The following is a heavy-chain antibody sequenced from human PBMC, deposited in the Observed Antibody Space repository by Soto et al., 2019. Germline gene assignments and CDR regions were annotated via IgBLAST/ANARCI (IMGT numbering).Heavy chain of an antibody. J-gene: IGHJ4*02. V-gene: IGHV3-43*02. CDR3: AKDARGHGRDGYNGGTGY. CDR2: IRGDGGST. CDR1: GFTFDDYA. D-gene: IGHD5-18*01. Sequence: GGSLRLSCAASGFTFDDYAMHWVRQAPGQGLEWVSLIRGDGGSTYYADSVKGRFTISRDNSKNSLYLQMNSLRTEDTEWYYCAKDARGHGRDGYNGGTGYWGQGTLVTVSS.